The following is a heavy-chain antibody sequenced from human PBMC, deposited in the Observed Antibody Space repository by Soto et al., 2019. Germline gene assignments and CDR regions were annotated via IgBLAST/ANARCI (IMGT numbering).Heavy chain of an antibody. Sequence: QVQLVQSGAEVKKPGASVKVSCKASGYTFTSYDINWVRQATGQGLEWMGWMNPNSGNTGYAQKFRGRVTMTRNTSISTAYMELSSLRSEDTAVYYCATGYCSGGSCYSWLGYYYYYMDVWGKGTTVTVSS. J-gene: IGHJ6*03. V-gene: IGHV1-8*01. CDR1: GYTFTSYD. CDR3: ATGYCSGGSCYSWLGYYYYYMDV. CDR2: MNPNSGNT. D-gene: IGHD2-15*01.